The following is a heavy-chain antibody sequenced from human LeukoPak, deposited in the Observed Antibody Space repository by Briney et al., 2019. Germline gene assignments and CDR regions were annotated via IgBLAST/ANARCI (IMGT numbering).Heavy chain of an antibody. CDR3: ATDGIRFLEWSDDTEY. CDR1: GYSFTAYY. CDR2: INPNSGGT. J-gene: IGHJ4*02. D-gene: IGHD3-3*01. Sequence: ASVKVSCKASGYSFTAYYMHWVRQAPGQGLEWMGWINPNSGGTNYAQKFQGRVTMTRDTSISTAYMELSRLRSDDTAVYYCATDGIRFLEWSDDTEYWGQGTLVTVSS. V-gene: IGHV1-2*02.